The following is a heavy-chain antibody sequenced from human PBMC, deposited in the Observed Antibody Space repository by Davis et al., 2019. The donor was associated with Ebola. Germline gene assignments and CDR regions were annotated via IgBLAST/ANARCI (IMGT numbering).Heavy chain of an antibody. Sequence: SETLSLTCAVYGGSFSDYYWSWIRQPPGKGLEWIGEINHSGSTNYSPSLKSRVTISIDTSKNQFSLKLSSVTAADTAVYYCARARAVAYYYYGMDVWGQGTTVTVSS. CDR3: ARARAVAYYYYGMDV. CDR1: GGSFSDYY. CDR2: INHSGST. J-gene: IGHJ6*02. D-gene: IGHD6-19*01. V-gene: IGHV4-34*01.